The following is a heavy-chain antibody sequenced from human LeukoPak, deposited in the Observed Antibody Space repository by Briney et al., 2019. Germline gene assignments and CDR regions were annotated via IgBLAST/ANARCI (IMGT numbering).Heavy chain of an antibody. J-gene: IGHJ4*02. CDR2: IQQDGSEK. V-gene: IGHV3-7*01. D-gene: IGHD3-22*01. CDR3: ARDRRYYDSSDYYLAY. CDR1: GFTFSSYA. Sequence: GGSLRLSCAASGFTFSSYAMSWVRQAPGKGLEWVANIQQDGSEKYYVDSVKGRFTISRDNAKNSLYLQMNSLRAEDTAVYYCARDRRYYDSSDYYLAYWGQGTLVTVSS.